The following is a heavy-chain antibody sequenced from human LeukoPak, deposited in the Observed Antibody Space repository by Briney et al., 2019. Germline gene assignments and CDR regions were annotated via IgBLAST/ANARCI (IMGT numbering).Heavy chain of an antibody. D-gene: IGHD6-19*01. Sequence: PGGSLRLPCATSGFIFRSYSLIWVRQAPGKGLEWVSTIHNRWSTTFYADSVKGRLNLSRDNSKNTLYLQMNSLRAEDTAVYYCAKSWAAVSGLGVDYWGQGILVTVSS. V-gene: IGHV3-23*05. CDR3: AKSWAAVSGLGVDY. CDR1: GFIFRSYS. CDR2: IHNRWSTT. J-gene: IGHJ4*02.